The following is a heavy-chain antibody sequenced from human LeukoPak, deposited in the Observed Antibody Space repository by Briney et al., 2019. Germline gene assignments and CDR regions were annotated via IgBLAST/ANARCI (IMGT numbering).Heavy chain of an antibody. J-gene: IGHJ4*02. V-gene: IGHV4-61*02. CDR1: SGSVNSDGDYY. CDR3: ARDRGKLSVEPYLGY. Sequence: SETLSLTCSVCSGSVNSDGDYYWSWIRQPAGKGLEWIGRVFTTGTTNYNPSLKSRVTISIDTSKNQFFLELTSVTAADTAVYYCARDRGKLSVEPYLGYWGQRTLVTVSS. D-gene: IGHD1-1*01. CDR2: VFTTGTT.